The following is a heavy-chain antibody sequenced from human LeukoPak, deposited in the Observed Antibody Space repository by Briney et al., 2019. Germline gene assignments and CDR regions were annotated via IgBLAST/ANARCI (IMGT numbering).Heavy chain of an antibody. CDR1: GYSFSNHW. CDR2: IDPGDSYT. Sequence: GESLKISCQVSGYSFSNHWITWVRQMPGKGLEWMGRIDPGDSYTNYSPSFQGHVTISADKSISTAYLQWSSLKASDTAMYYCARLITSGGLWAFDIWGQGTMVTVSS. V-gene: IGHV5-10-1*01. D-gene: IGHD3-10*01. CDR3: ARLITSGGLWAFDI. J-gene: IGHJ3*02.